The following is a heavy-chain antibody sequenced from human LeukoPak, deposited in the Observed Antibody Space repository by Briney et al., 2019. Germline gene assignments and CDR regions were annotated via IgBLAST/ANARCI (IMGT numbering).Heavy chain of an antibody. CDR2: IYYSGST. J-gene: IGHJ2*01. CDR3: AREAPAQGFDL. CDR1: GGSLSSYY. Sequence: SETLSLTCTVSGGSLSSYYWSWIRQPPGKGLEWIGYIYYSGSTNYNPSLKSRVTISVDTSKNQFSLKLSSVTAADTAVYYCAREAPAQGFDLWGRGTLVTVSS. V-gene: IGHV4-59*01.